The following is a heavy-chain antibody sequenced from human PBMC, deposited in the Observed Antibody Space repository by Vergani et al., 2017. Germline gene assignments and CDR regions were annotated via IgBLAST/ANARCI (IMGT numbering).Heavy chain of an antibody. CDR2: IYYSGST. Sequence: QLQLQESGPGLVKPSETLSLTCTVSGGSISSSSYYWGWIRQPPGKGLEWIGSIYYSGSTYYNPSLKSRVTRSVDTSKNQFSLKLSSVTAADTAVYYCARGGGYYYDSSGYWGGMDVWGQGTTVTVSS. V-gene: IGHV4-39*07. J-gene: IGHJ6*02. CDR3: ARGGGYYYDSSGYWGGMDV. D-gene: IGHD3-22*01. CDR1: GGSISSSSYY.